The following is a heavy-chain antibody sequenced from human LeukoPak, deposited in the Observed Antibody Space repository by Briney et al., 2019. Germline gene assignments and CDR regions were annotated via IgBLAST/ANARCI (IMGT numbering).Heavy chain of an antibody. J-gene: IGHJ6*03. D-gene: IGHD1/OR15-1a*01. CDR2: MSSSGNTI. CDR3: ARSGWNMNYYYYMDV. Sequence: PGRSLRLSCAASGSTFSRYWMSWIRQAPGKGLEWVSYMSSSGNTIHYADSVKGRFTISRDNAKNSLYLQMNSLRAEDTAVYYCARSGWNMNYYYYMDVWGKGTTVTVSS. CDR1: GSTFSRYW. V-gene: IGHV3-11*01.